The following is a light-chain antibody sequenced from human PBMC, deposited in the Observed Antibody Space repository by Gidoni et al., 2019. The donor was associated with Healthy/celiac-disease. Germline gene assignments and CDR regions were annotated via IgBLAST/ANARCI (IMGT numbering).Light chain of an antibody. CDR3: QQRNNWPWT. Sequence: EIVLTQSPATLSLSPGERATLSCRASQSVSSYLAWYQQRPGQAPRLLIYEASNRATGIPARFSGSGSGTDFTLTISSLEPEDCAIYYCQQRNNWPWTFGQGTKVEIK. CDR1: QSVSSY. J-gene: IGKJ1*01. V-gene: IGKV3-11*01. CDR2: EAS.